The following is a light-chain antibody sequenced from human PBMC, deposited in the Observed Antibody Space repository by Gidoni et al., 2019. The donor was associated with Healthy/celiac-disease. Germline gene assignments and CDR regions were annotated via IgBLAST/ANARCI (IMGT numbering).Light chain of an antibody. CDR3: QQRSNWPRT. Sequence: QAPATLSLSPGERATLSCRASQSSSSYLAWYQQKPGQAPRLLIYDASNRATGIPARFSGSGSGTDFTLTISSLEPEDFAVYYCQQRSNWPRTFGQGTKVEIK. CDR1: QSSSSY. J-gene: IGKJ1*01. CDR2: DAS. V-gene: IGKV3-11*01.